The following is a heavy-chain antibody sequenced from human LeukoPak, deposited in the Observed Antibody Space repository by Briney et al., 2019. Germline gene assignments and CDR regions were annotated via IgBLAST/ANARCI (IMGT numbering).Heavy chain of an antibody. J-gene: IGHJ4*02. CDR3: ARRVTIFGVVELYYFDY. V-gene: IGHV4-39*01. CDR2: IYHSGST. D-gene: IGHD3-3*01. Sequence: PSETLSLTCTVSGGSISSSSYYWGWIRQPPGKGLEWIGSIYHSGSTYYNPFLKSRVTISVDTSKNQFSLKLSSVTAADTAVYYCARRVTIFGVVELYYFDYWGQGTLVTVSS. CDR1: GGSISSSSYY.